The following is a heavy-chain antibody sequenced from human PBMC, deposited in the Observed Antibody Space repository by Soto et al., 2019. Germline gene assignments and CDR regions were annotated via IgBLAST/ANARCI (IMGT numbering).Heavy chain of an antibody. J-gene: IGHJ4*02. V-gene: IGHV4-59*12. CDR3: DRVPDY. CDR1: GGSISSYY. CDR2: MYHSGST. Sequence: TSETLSLTCTVSGGSISSYYWSWIRQPPGKGLEWIGYMYHSGSTYYNPSLKSRVTISIDRSKNQFSLKLSSVTAADTAVYYCDRVPDYWGQGILVTVSS. D-gene: IGHD2-2*01.